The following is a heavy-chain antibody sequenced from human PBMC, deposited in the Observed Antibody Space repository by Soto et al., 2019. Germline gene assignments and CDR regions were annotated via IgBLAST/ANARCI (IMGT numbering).Heavy chain of an antibody. Sequence: SVKVSCKASGGTFSSYAISWVRQAPGQGLEWMGGIIPIFGTANYAQKFQGRVTITADESTSTAYMELSSLRSEDTAVYYCARDLVPIAAAGNWFDPWGQGTLVTVSS. CDR1: GGTFSSYA. V-gene: IGHV1-69*13. D-gene: IGHD6-13*01. CDR2: IIPIFGTA. CDR3: ARDLVPIAAAGNWFDP. J-gene: IGHJ5*02.